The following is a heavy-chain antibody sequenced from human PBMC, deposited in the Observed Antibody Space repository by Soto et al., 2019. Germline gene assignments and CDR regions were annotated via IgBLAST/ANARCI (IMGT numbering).Heavy chain of an antibody. V-gene: IGHV7-4-1*01. Sequence: QVQLVQSGSESMQPGASVKVSCKGSGYNFNSHSINWLRQAPGQGLEWMGWINPNTGNPTYDQGLTGRFVYSVDTSVITVYLQIFILKADDSAVYYCARDRASGSFDYWGQGTLVTVSS. CDR3: ARDRASGSFDY. D-gene: IGHD1-26*01. CDR2: INPNTGNP. J-gene: IGHJ4*02. CDR1: GYNFNSHS.